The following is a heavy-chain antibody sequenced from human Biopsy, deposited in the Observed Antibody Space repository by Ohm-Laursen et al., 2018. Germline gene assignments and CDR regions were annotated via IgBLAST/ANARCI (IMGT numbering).Heavy chain of an antibody. CDR1: GGSISGSS. D-gene: IGHD6-19*01. V-gene: IGHV4-59*08. CDR3: AKHGSGWTGDDALHI. J-gene: IGHJ3*02. Sequence: SETLSLTCTVSGGSISGSSWNWIRQAPGRGLEWVGYISYSGSTSNNPSLKSRITISVDTSKNQIYLKVTSVTAADTAVYYCAKHGSGWTGDDALHIWGQGTMVTVSS. CDR2: ISYSGST.